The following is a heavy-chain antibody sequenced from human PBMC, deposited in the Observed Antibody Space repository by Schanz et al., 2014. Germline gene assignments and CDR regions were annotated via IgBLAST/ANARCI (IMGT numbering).Heavy chain of an antibody. D-gene: IGHD2-15*01. CDR1: GFTLSNAW. V-gene: IGHV3-15*01. J-gene: IGHJ4*02. CDR2: IKSKTDGGTT. CDR3: TSAVHATFGYFAY. Sequence: EVHLVESGGGLVKPGGSLRLSCAASGFTLSNAWMSWVRQAPGKGVEWVGRIKSKTDGGTTDFAAPVKGRFSISRDDSKNTLYLQMNSLKTEDTAVYYCTSAVHATFGYFAYWGQGTLLVTVSS.